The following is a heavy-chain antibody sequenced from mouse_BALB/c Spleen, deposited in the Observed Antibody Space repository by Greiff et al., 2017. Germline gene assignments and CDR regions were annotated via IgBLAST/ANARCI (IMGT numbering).Heavy chain of an antibody. J-gene: IGHJ2*01. CDR1: GFAFSSYD. Sequence: EVKLMESGGGLVKPGGSLKLSCAASGFAFSSYDMSWVRQTPEKRLEWVAYISSGGGSTYYPDTVKGRFTISRDNAKNTLYLQMSSLKSEDTAMYYCARHWGSYYFDYWGQGTTLTVSS. CDR2: ISSGGGST. V-gene: IGHV5-12-1*01. CDR3: ARHWGSYYFDY.